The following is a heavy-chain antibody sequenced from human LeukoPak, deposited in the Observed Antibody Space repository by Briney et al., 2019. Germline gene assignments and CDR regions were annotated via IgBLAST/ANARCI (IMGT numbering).Heavy chain of an antibody. Sequence: VASVKVSCKASGYTFTGYYMHWVRQAPGQGLEWMGWINPNSGGTNSAQNFQGRVTMTRDTYISTAYMELRRLRSDDTAVYHCARAPRGYCSGGSCFDSWGQGTLVTVSS. J-gene: IGHJ4*02. CDR3: ARAPRGYCSGGSCFDS. CDR2: INPNSGGT. CDR1: GYTFTGYY. V-gene: IGHV1-2*02. D-gene: IGHD2-15*01.